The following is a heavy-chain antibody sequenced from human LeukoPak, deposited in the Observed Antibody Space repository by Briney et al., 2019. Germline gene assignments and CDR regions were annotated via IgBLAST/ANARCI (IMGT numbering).Heavy chain of an antibody. CDR2: VYYTGSYTGTT. CDR1: DGSIRSDSFY. CDR3: VGEEYGTGSYYKSSQ. Sequence: LVPLSLTCRVSDGSIRSDSFYWGWIRQPPGMGLEWLGSVYYTGSYTGTTYHNPSLESRVTVSVDTSKNLCSLRLTSVTAADTAVYYCVGEEYGTGSYYKSSQWGQGTLVTVSS. V-gene: IGHV4-39*01. D-gene: IGHD3-10*01. J-gene: IGHJ4*02.